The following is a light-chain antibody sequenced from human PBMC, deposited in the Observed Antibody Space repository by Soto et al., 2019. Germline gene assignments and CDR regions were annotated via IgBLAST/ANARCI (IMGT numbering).Light chain of an antibody. J-gene: IGKJ3*01. Sequence: EIVLTQSPGTLSLSAGERATLSCRASQSISSNYLAWYQQKPGQAPRLLIFGASYRATGIPDRFSGSGSGTDITLTISRMEHDDFAVYYCQQYCSSPPEFTFGPGTKEDI. CDR1: QSISSNY. CDR3: QQYCSSPPEFT. V-gene: IGKV3-20*01. CDR2: GAS.